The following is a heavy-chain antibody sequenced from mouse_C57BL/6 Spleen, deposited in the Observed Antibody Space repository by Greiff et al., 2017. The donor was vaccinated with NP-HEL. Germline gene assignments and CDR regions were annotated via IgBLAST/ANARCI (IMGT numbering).Heavy chain of an antibody. V-gene: IGHV14-1*01. D-gene: IGHD2-4*01. J-gene: IGHJ2*01. CDR1: GFNIKDYY. CDR3: TIFYDYDGAGYFDY. Sequence: VQLQQSGAELVRPGASVKLSCTSSGFNIKDYYMHWVKQRPEQGLEWIGRIDPEDGDTEYAPKFQGKATMTADTSSNTAYLQLGSLTSEDTSVYYCTIFYDYDGAGYFDYWGQGTTLTVSS. CDR2: IDPEDGDT.